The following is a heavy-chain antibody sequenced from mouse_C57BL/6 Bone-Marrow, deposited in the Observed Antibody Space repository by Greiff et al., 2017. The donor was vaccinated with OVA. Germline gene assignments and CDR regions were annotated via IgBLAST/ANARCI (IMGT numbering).Heavy chain of an antibody. D-gene: IGHD2-5*01. Sequence: EVMLVESGGGLVKPGGSLKLSCAASGFTFSDYGMHWVRQAPEKGLEWVAYISSGSSTIYYADTVKGRFTISRDNAKNTLFLQMTSLRSEDTAMYYCARIDYSNSFAYWGQGTLVTVSA. J-gene: IGHJ3*01. CDR3: ARIDYSNSFAY. CDR2: ISSGSSTI. CDR1: GFTFSDYG. V-gene: IGHV5-17*01.